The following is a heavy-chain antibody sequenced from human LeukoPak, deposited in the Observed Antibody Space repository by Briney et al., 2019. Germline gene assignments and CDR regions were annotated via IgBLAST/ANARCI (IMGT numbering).Heavy chain of an antibody. CDR2: IRTSSSTI. V-gene: IGHV3-48*04. CDR3: ARGYCSSTSCSNFDY. Sequence: PGGSLRLSCEASGFTSSSYGMNWVRQAPGKGLEWVSYIRTSSSTIYYADSVKGRFTISRDNAKNSLYLQMNSLRAEDTAVYYCARGYCSSTSCSNFDYWGQGTLVTVSS. D-gene: IGHD2-2*01. J-gene: IGHJ4*02. CDR1: GFTSSSYG.